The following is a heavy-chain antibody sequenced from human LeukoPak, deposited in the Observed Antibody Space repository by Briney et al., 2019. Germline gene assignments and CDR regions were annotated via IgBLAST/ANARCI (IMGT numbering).Heavy chain of an antibody. J-gene: IGHJ4*02. V-gene: IGHV5-10-1*01. CDR1: GYSFTSYW. Sequence: GESLRISCKGSGYSFTSYWISWVRQMPGKGLEWMGRIDPSDSYTNYSPSFQGHVTISADKSISTAYLQWSSPTASDTAMYYCARRPRQQLDFDYWGQGTLVTVSS. CDR2: IDPSDSYT. D-gene: IGHD6-13*01. CDR3: ARRPRQQLDFDY.